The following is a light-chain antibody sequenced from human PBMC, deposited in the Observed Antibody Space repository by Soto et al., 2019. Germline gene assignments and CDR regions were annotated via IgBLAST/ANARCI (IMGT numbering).Light chain of an antibody. CDR3: TSYTRSETWM. CDR2: EVT. J-gene: IGLJ3*02. CDR1: SSDVGGYNF. Sequence: QSVLAQPASMSGSPGQSITISCTGTSSDVGGYNFVSWYQQHPGKAPKLMIYEVTNRPSGISPRFSGSKSGNTASLTISGLQAEDEADYYCTSYTRSETWMLGGGTKLTVL. V-gene: IGLV2-14*01.